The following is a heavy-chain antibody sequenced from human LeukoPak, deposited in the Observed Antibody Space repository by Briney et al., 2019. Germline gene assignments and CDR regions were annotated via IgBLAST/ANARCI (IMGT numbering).Heavy chain of an antibody. D-gene: IGHD6-19*01. CDR2: IGGRGVST. V-gene: IGHV3-23*01. CDR1: GFTFNSYV. CDR3: AKERPGIAVAATV. Sequence: GGSLRLSCAASGFTFNSYVMNWVRQAPGKGLEGVSTIGGRGVSTYYTDSVKGRFTISRDNFKNTLFLQMNSLRAEDAAVYYCAKERPGIAVAATVWGQGTLVAVSS. J-gene: IGHJ4*02.